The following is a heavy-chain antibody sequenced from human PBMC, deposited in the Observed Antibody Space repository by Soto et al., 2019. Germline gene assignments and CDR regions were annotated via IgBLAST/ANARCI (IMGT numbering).Heavy chain of an antibody. V-gene: IGHV1-18*01. J-gene: IGHJ4*02. CDR3: AMWFGELFYYFDY. D-gene: IGHD3-10*01. CDR1: GYTFTSYG. Sequence: QVQLLQSGAAVKKPGASVQVSCKASGYTFTSYGISWVRQAPGQGLEWMGWISAYNGNTNYAQKLQGRVTMTTDTSTRTVYVELRSLRSDDAAVYYWAMWFGELFYYFDYWGQGTLVTVSS. CDR2: ISAYNGNT.